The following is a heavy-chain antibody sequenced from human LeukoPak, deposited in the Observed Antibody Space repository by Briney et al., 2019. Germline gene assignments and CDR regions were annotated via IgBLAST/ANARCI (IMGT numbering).Heavy chain of an antibody. CDR1: GYTFTGYY. D-gene: IGHD2-15*01. Sequence: ASVKVSCKASGYTFTGYYMHWVRQAPGQGLEWMGWINPNSGGTNYAQKFQGRVTMTRDTSISTAYMELSRLRSDDTAVYYCARVARYCSGGSCYSYDYWGQGTLVTVSS. J-gene: IGHJ4*02. CDR3: ARVARYCSGGSCYSYDY. CDR2: INPNSGGT. V-gene: IGHV1-2*02.